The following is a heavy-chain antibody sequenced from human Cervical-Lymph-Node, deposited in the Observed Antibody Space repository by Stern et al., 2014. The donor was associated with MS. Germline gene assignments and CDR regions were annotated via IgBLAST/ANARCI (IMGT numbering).Heavy chain of an antibody. CDR1: GFRLSNSG. Sequence: VQLVASGGGVVQPGRSLSLSCAASGFRLSNSGMHWVRPATGKGLAWGAVMSFVGGHKKYGYSVKGRFSISRDMANNTLFLQMNSLRPEDTAVYYFMVVGDAMHVWGQGTTVIVSS. V-gene: IGHV3-30*03. J-gene: IGHJ6*02. CDR2: MSFVGGHK. D-gene: IGHD2-15*01. CDR3: MVVGDAMHV.